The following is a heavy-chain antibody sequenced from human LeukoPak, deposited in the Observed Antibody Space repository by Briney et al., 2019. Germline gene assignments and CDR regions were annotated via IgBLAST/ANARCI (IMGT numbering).Heavy chain of an antibody. Sequence: ASVKVSCKASGYTFTSYGISWVRQAPGQGLEWMGWISAYNGNTNYAQKLQGRDTMTTDTSTSTAYMELRSLRSDDTAVYYCARDLIVVVPAAIRYFDYWGQGTLVTVSS. CDR1: GYTFTSYG. D-gene: IGHD2-2*02. CDR3: ARDLIVVVPAAIRYFDY. V-gene: IGHV1-18*01. J-gene: IGHJ4*02. CDR2: ISAYNGNT.